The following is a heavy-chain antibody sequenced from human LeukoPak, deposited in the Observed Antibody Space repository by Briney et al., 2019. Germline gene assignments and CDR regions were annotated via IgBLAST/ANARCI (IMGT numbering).Heavy chain of an antibody. CDR2: MNPNSGNT. Sequence: ASVKVSCKASGGTFSSYDINWVRQATGQGLEWMGWMNPNSGNTGYAQKFQGRVTMTRNTSISTAYMELSSLRSEDTAVYYCARVEVNGDRLLFDYWGQGTLVTVSS. D-gene: IGHD4-17*01. CDR3: ARVEVNGDRLLFDY. CDR1: GGTFSSYD. J-gene: IGHJ4*02. V-gene: IGHV1-8*02.